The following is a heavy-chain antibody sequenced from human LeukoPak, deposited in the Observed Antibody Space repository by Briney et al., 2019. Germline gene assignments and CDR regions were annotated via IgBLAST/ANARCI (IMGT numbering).Heavy chain of an antibody. D-gene: IGHD2-2*01. V-gene: IGHV1-8*01. Sequence: ASVKVSCKTSGYTFSAYDVTWVRQAPGQGLEWMGWMKPNSGNTGSAQKFWGRVTMTSNASISSAYMELHRLTSEDTAVYYCARGVRNQLLSEYWGQGTLITVSS. CDR1: GYTFSAYD. CDR2: MKPNSGNT. CDR3: ARGVRNQLLSEY. J-gene: IGHJ4*02.